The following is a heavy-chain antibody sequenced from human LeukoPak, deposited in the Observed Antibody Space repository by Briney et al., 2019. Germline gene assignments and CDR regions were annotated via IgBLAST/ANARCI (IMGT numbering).Heavy chain of an antibody. CDR1: GGSISSYY. V-gene: IGHV4-59*01. J-gene: IGHJ6*03. CDR3: ARGTSASVYYYYYMDV. CDR2: IYYSGST. Sequence: SETLSLTCTVSGGSISSYYWSWIRQPPGKGLEWIGYIYYSGSTNYNPSLKSRVTISVDTSKNQFSLKLSSVTAADTAVYYCARGTSASVYYYYYMDVWGKGTTVTVS. D-gene: IGHD2-2*01.